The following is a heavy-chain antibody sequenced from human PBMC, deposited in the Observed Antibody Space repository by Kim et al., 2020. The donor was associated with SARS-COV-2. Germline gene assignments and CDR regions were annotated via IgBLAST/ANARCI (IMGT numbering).Heavy chain of an antibody. V-gene: IGHV4-59*08. CDR1: GGTISSYY. Sequence: SETLSLTCTVSGGTISSYYLSWIRQPPGKGLEWIGYIYYGGSANYNPSLKSRVTITVDTSKNQFSLQLSSVTAADTAVYYCATRIAISFDAWGQGTVVT. CDR2: IYYGGSA. CDR3: ATRIAISFDA. J-gene: IGHJ5*02.